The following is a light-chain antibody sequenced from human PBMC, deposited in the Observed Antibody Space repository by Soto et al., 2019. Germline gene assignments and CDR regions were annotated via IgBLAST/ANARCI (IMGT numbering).Light chain of an antibody. J-gene: IGKJ2*01. V-gene: IGKV2-30*01. CDR2: NVS. Sequence: DVLMTQSPLSLPVTLGQPASISCWSSRSLAYIDGNTYLNWFQQRPGQSPRRLIYNVSNRDSGVPDRFSGSGSGTAFTLKISRVEAVDVAVYYCMQGTHWPPYTFGQGTKLEIK. CDR3: MQGTHWPPYT. CDR1: RSLAYIDGNTY.